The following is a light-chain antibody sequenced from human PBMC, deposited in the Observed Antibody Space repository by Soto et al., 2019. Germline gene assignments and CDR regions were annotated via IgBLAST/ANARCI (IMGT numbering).Light chain of an antibody. Sequence: QAVVTQEPSLTVSPGGTVTLTCGSSTGAVTSGHYPYWFQQKPGQAPRTLIYDTSNKHSWTPARFSGSLLGGKAALTLSGAQPEDEAEYYCLLYYSGAPWVFGGGTKVTVL. CDR2: DTS. CDR3: LLYYSGAPWV. J-gene: IGLJ3*02. V-gene: IGLV7-46*01. CDR1: TGAVTSGHY.